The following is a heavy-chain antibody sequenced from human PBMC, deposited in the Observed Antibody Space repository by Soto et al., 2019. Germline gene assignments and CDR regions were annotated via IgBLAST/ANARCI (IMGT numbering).Heavy chain of an antibody. Sequence: GGSLRLSCAASGFTFSTYAMSWVRQAPGKGLEWVSAISGSGATTYYADSVKGRFTISRDNSKNTLYLQMNSLRVEDTAVYYSAKDNRFDPWGQGTLVTVSS. V-gene: IGHV3-23*01. J-gene: IGHJ5*02. CDR1: GFTFSTYA. CDR2: ISGSGATT. CDR3: AKDNRFDP.